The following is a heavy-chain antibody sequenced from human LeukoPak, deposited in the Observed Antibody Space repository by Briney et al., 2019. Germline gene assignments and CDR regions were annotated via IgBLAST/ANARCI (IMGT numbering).Heavy chain of an antibody. Sequence: SETLSLTCAVYGGSFSGYYWSWIRQPPGKGLEWIGGSTNYNPSLKSRVTISVDTSKNQFSLKLSSVTAADTAVYYCARHGGLGDKTSKIPFYMDVWGKGTTVTISS. V-gene: IGHV4-34*01. CDR2: GST. CDR1: GGSFSGYY. CDR3: ARHGGLGDKTSKIPFYMDV. D-gene: IGHD3-16*01. J-gene: IGHJ6*03.